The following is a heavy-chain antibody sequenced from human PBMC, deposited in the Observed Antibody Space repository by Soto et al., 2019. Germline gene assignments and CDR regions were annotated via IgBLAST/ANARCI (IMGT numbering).Heavy chain of an antibody. D-gene: IGHD1-26*01. Sequence: SVTVSCKASVYTLTGYYMHWVRQAPGKGLEWMGWINPNSGGTNYAQTFQGWVTMTRDTSISTVYLDLSRLRSDDTAVYYCARSWNKVGAAFALGYFDFWGLGTLVTVSS. CDR3: ARSWNKVGAAFALGYFDF. CDR1: VYTLTGYY. J-gene: IGHJ4*02. CDR2: INPNSGGT. V-gene: IGHV1-2*04.